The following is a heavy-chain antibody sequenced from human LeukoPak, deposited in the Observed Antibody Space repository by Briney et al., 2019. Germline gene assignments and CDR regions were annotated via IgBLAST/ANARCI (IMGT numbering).Heavy chain of an antibody. J-gene: IGHJ4*02. CDR3: ARDFYGDDGHHPFDY. CDR1: GRSISSYY. V-gene: IGHV4-4*07. Sequence: SETLSLTCSVSGRSISSYYWNWIRQSAGKGLEWVGRIYASGSTNYNPSLKSRVTISMDKSKNQFSLNLKSVTAADTAIYYCARDFYGDDGHHPFDYWGQGVLVTVSS. D-gene: IGHD2/OR15-2a*01. CDR2: IYASGST.